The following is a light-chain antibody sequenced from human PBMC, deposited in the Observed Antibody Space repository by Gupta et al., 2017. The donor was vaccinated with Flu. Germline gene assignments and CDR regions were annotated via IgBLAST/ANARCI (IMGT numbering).Light chain of an antibody. CDR1: QNINRN. J-gene: IGKJ4*01. CDR3: KHYGDWPLT. CDR2: GAS. Sequence: DIVLTQSPATLFLSPGERATLPCRASQNINRNLAWYQQKPGQAPRLLIHGASNRATGIPVRFSGSGSGTDFILTISSLEPEDFAVYYCKHYGDWPLTFGGGTKVEI. V-gene: IGKV3-11*01.